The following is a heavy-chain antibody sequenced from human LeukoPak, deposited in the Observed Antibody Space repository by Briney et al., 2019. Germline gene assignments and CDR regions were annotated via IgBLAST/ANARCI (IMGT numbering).Heavy chain of an antibody. CDR1: GFTFSSYA. J-gene: IGHJ6*02. V-gene: IGHV3-30-3*01. Sequence: PGGSLRLSCAASGFTFSSYAMHWVRQAPGKGLEWVAFMSYDGSNKYYADSVKGRFTISRDNSKNTLYLQMNSLRAEDTAVYYCARERNHVTYYYGMDVWGQGTTVTVSS. CDR2: MSYDGSNK. D-gene: IGHD1-14*01. CDR3: ARERNHVTYYYGMDV.